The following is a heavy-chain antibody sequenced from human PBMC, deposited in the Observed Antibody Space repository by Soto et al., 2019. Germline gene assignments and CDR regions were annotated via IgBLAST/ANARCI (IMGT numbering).Heavy chain of an antibody. D-gene: IGHD1-20*01. V-gene: IGHV4-4*02. CDR3: ARDSSITMGETRSWYFDL. Sequence: QVQLQETGPGLVEPSGTLSLTCGVSGASITGSNWWNWVRQPPGKGLEWIGEISNSGSANYSPSLKSRVIMSVDKSKNQFSLRLSSVTAADTAMYYCARDSSITMGETRSWYFDLWGRGTLVTVSS. CDR1: GASITGSNW. J-gene: IGHJ2*01. CDR2: ISNSGSA.